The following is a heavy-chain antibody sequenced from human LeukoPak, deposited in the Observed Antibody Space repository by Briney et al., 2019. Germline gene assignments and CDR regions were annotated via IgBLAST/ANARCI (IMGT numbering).Heavy chain of an antibody. J-gene: IGHJ6*02. D-gene: IGHD3-16*01. CDR2: ISGGGVTT. CDR3: ARNQQLGGHSYYYYGMDV. Sequence: QAGGSLRLSCVGSGLTSIAYVLTWARQAPGKGLEWVSGISGGGVTTYYADSVKGRFTISRDNSKNTLYLQMNSLRADDTAIYYCARNQQLGGHSYYYYGMDVWGQGTTVTVSS. CDR1: GLTSIAYV. V-gene: IGHV3-23*01.